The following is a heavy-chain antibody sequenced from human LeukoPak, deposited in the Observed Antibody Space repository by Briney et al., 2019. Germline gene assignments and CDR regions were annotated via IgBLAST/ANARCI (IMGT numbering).Heavy chain of an antibody. J-gene: IGHJ4*02. CDR3: ARGPGVVTAMDY. Sequence: ASVKVSCKASGYTFTSYEINWVRQATGQGLEWMGWMNPNSGNTGYAQKFQGRVTMTRNTSISTAYMELSSLRSEDTAVYYCARGPGVVTAMDYWGQGTLVTVSS. V-gene: IGHV1-8*01. CDR1: GYTFTSYE. D-gene: IGHD2-21*02. CDR2: MNPNSGNT.